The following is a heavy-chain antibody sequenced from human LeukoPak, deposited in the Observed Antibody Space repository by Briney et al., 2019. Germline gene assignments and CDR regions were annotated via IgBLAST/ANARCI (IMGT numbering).Heavy chain of an antibody. D-gene: IGHD4/OR15-4a*01. CDR3: PRHAPFADYQPHLPPFDY. J-gene: IGHJ4*02. V-gene: IGHV4-59*08. CDR1: GGSISSYY. Sequence: SETLSLTCTVSGGSISSYYWSWIRQPPGKGLEWIGYIYYSGSTNYNPSLKSRVTISVDTSKNQFSLRLSSVTAADTALYYCPRHAPFADYQPHLPPFDYWAREPWSPSPQ. CDR2: IYYSGST.